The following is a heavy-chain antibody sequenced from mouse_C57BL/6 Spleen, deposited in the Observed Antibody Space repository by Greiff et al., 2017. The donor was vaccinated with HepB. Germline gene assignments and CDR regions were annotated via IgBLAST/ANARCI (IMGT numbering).Heavy chain of an antibody. D-gene: IGHD1-1*01. CDR3: ARDYGSGYDAMDY. CDR1: GFNIKNTY. V-gene: IGHV14-3*01. J-gene: IGHJ4*01. CDR2: IDPANGNT. Sequence: VQLQQSVAELVRPGASVKLSCTASGFNIKNTYMHWVKQRPEQGLEWIGRIDPANGNTKYAPKFQGKATITADPSSNTAYLQLSSLTSEDTAIYFCARDYGSGYDAMDYWGQGTSVTVSS.